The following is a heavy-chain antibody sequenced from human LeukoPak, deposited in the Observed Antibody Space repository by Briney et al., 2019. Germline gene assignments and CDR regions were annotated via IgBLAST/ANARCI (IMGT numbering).Heavy chain of an antibody. J-gene: IGHJ4*02. CDR3: TPSLYDILTGSDY. V-gene: IGHV3-73*01. D-gene: IGHD3-9*01. Sequence: PGGSLKLSCAASGFTFSGSAMHWVRQAPGKGLEWVGRIRSKANSYATAYAASVKGRFTISRDESKNTAYLRMNSLKTEDTAVYYCTPSLYDILTGSDYWGQGTLSPSPQ. CDR1: GFTFSGSA. CDR2: IRSKANSYAT.